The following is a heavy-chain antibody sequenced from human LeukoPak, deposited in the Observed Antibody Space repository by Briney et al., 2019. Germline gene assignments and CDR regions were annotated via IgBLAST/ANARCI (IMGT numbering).Heavy chain of an antibody. J-gene: IGHJ5*02. CDR1: GGSISSSNW. Sequence: SETLSLTCAVSGGSISSSNWWSWVRQPPGKGLEWIGEIYHSGSTNYNPSLKSRVTISVDKSKNQFSLKLSSVTAADTAVYYCARDPPPLLAAAGSNWFDPWGQGTLVTVSS. CDR3: ARDPPPLLAAAGSNWFDP. CDR2: IYHSGST. V-gene: IGHV4-4*02. D-gene: IGHD6-13*01.